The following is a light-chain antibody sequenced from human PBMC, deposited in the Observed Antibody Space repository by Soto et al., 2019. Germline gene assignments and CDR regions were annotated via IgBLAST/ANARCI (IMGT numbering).Light chain of an antibody. V-gene: IGLV2-8*01. CDR1: SSDVGGYNF. J-gene: IGLJ1*01. Sequence: QSALAQPPSASGSPGQSVTISCTGTSSDVGGYNFVSWYQHHPGKAPKVIIYEVSKRPSGVPNRFSGSKSGNTASLTVSGLQAEDEADYYCSSYAGSNIYVFGTGTNLTVL. CDR3: SSYAGSNIYV. CDR2: EVS.